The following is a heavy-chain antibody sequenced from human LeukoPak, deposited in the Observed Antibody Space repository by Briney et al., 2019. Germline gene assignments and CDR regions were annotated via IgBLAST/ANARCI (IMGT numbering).Heavy chain of an antibody. CDR3: AKERSSGWLFDY. J-gene: IGHJ4*02. CDR2: ISGNGGKT. V-gene: IGHV3-23*01. Sequence: GGSLRLSCSASGFTFSSYAMSWVRQAPGKGLEWVSGISGNGGKTHYADSVKGRFNISRDNSKNPWYLQVNSLRADDTAVYYCAKERSSGWLFDYWGQGTLVSVSS. CDR1: GFTFSSYA. D-gene: IGHD6-19*01.